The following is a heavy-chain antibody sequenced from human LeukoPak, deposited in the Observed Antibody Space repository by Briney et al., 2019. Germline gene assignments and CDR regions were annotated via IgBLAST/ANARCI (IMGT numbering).Heavy chain of an antibody. Sequence: KPSGTLSLTCAVSGDSIRSRNWWCWVRPPPGKGLEWIGQIYHSGSTIYNPSLKSRVTMSVDKSNNQFSLKLNSVTAADTAVYYCARGGSNNWFDPWGQGTLVTVSS. CDR3: ARGGSNNWFDP. J-gene: IGHJ5*02. V-gene: IGHV4-4*02. CDR2: IYHSGST. CDR1: GDSIRSRNW. D-gene: IGHD5/OR15-5a*01.